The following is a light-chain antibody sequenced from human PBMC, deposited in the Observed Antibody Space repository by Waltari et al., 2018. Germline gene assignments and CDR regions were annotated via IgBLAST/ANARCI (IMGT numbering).Light chain of an antibody. CDR3: QQTYSTPWT. Sequence: DIQMTQSPSPLSASVGDRVSITCRASQSFSVYLNWYQQRSGEAPRLLIYGSSNLQSGVPSRFIGRGSGTDFTLTINSLQPEDFATYYCQQTYSTPWTFGQGTRVEIK. V-gene: IGKV1-39*01. CDR1: QSFSVY. J-gene: IGKJ1*01. CDR2: GSS.